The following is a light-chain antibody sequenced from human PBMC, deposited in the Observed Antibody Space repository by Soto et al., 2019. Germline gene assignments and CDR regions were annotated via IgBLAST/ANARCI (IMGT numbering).Light chain of an antibody. J-gene: IGKJ1*01. CDR3: QHYNSYSEA. V-gene: IGKV1-5*03. CDR1: QTISSW. Sequence: SPPAVTGSLGPSATITRRASQTISSWLAWYQQKPGKAPKLLIYKASTLKSGVPSRFSGSGSGTEFTLTISSLQPDDFATYYCQHYNSYSEAFGQGAKVDI. CDR2: KAS.